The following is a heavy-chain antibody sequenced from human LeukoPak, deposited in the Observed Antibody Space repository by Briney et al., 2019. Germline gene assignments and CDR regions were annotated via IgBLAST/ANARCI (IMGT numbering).Heavy chain of an antibody. V-gene: IGHV4-34*01. J-gene: IGHJ1*01. D-gene: IGHD3-9*01. CDR3: ARGMLRYFDWLPPAEYFQH. CDR1: GGSLSGYY. Sequence: SETLSLTCAVYGGSLSGYYWSWIRQPPGKGLEWIGEINHSGNTNYNPSLKSRVTISVDTSKNQFSLKLSSVTAADTAVYYCARGMLRYFDWLPPAEYFQHWGQGTLVTVSS. CDR2: INHSGNT.